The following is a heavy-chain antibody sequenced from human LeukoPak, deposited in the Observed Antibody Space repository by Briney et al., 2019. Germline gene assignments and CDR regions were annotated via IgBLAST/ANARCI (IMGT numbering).Heavy chain of an antibody. V-gene: IGHV4-61*02. J-gene: IGHJ6*03. Sequence: PSETLSLTCTVSGGSISSGSYYWSWIRQPAGKGLEWIGRIYTSGSTNYNPSLKSRVTISVDTSKNQFSLKLSSVTAADTAVYYCARVSIAARPVYYYYYYMDVWGKGTTVTVSS. CDR2: IYTSGST. CDR3: ARVSIAARPVYYYYYYMDV. D-gene: IGHD6-6*01. CDR1: GGSISSGSYY.